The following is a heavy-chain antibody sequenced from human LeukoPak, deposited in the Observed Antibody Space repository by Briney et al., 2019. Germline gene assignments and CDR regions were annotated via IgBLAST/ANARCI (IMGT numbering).Heavy chain of an antibody. D-gene: IGHD1-26*01. V-gene: IGHV3-20*04. Sequence: PGGSLRLSCAASGFTFDDYGMSWVRQAPGKGLEWVSGINWNGGSTVYADSVKGRFTISRDNAKNSLYLQMNSLRSDDTALYYCARDGEQGGYYYYYMDVWGKGTTVTVSS. CDR2: INWNGGST. J-gene: IGHJ6*03. CDR3: ARDGEQGGYYYYYMDV. CDR1: GFTFDDYG.